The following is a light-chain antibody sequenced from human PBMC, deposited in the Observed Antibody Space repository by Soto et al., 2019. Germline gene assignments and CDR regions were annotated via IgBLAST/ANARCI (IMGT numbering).Light chain of an antibody. CDR2: DAY. CDR3: PQFSGFPLS. CDR1: QDIGSA. Sequence: IPLTQSPSSLSASVGDRVTITYRAGQDIGSALAWYQQRPGKAPKLLLYDAYNLEAGVPSRFSGCGSWTDFTLTITSLRPEDFATYYCPQFSGFPLSFGGGTKVQMK. V-gene: IGKV1-13*02. J-gene: IGKJ4*01.